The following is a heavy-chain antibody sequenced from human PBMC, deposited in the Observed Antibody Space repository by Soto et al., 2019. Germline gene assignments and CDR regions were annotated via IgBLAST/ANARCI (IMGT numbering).Heavy chain of an antibody. D-gene: IGHD6-19*01. Sequence: QVQLVESGGGVVQPGRSLRLSCAASGFNFSSYVMHWVRQAPGKGLEWVAVIWYDGGNKYYADSVKGRFTISRDNSKNTLYLQMNSLRAEDTAVYYCARDGQWLPRDGLRSSYYFDYWGKGTLVPVSS. V-gene: IGHV3-33*01. CDR2: IWYDGGNK. CDR1: GFNFSSYV. CDR3: ARDGQWLPRDGLRSSYYFDY. J-gene: IGHJ4*02.